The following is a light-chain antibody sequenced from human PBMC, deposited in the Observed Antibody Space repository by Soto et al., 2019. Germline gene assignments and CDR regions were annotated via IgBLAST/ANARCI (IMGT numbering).Light chain of an antibody. CDR1: QSISDR. V-gene: IGKV1-5*01. CDR2: DAS. J-gene: IGKJ1*01. CDR3: QHYSRGWA. Sequence: IQLTQSPSSLSASVGDRFTITCRASQSISDRLAWYQQKPGKAPKLLTYDASTLESGVPSRFSGSGSGTEFTLTITSLQPDDFAIYLCQHYSRGWAFGQGTKVDI.